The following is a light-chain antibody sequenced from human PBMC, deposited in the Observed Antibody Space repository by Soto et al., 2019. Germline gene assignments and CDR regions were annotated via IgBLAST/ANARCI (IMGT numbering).Light chain of an antibody. V-gene: IGKV1-6*01. CDR2: GAS. CDR3: LQDYTYPWT. Sequence: IQMTQSPSSLSASVGDRVTISCRASQGISNELGWYQQRPGKAPKVLIYGASNLQSGVPSRFSGSASGTDFTLTISSLQPEDFATYYCLQDYTYPWTFGQGTKVEMK. CDR1: QGISNE. J-gene: IGKJ1*01.